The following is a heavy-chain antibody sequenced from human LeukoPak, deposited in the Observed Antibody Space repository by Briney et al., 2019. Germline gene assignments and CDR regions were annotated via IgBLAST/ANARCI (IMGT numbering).Heavy chain of an antibody. J-gene: IGHJ3*02. D-gene: IGHD6-19*01. Sequence: PGRSLRLSCAASGFTFSSYGMHWVRQAPGKGLEWVAVISYDGSNKYYADSVKGRFTISRDNAKNSLYLQMNSLRAEDTAVYYCASPIAVAGTLHAFDIWSQGTMVTVSS. V-gene: IGHV3-30*03. CDR1: GFTFSSYG. CDR2: ISYDGSNK. CDR3: ASPIAVAGTLHAFDI.